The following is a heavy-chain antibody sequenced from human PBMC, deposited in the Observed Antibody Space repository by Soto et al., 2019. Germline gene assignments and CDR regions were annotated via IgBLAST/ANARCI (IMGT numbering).Heavy chain of an antibody. D-gene: IGHD2-21*02. CDR3: AINCGGDCYPHWYYGMDV. V-gene: IGHV3-23*01. CDR1: GFTFSSYA. J-gene: IGHJ6*02. CDR2: IGGRGGST. Sequence: GGSLRLSCAASGFTFSSYAMSWVRQAPGKGLEWVSAIGGRGGSTYYADSVKGRFTISRDNSKSTLYLQMNSLRDEDTAVYYCAINCGGDCYPHWYYGMDVWGQGTTVTVSS.